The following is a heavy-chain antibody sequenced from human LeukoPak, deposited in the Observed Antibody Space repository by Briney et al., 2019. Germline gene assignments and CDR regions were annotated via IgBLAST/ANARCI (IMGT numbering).Heavy chain of an antibody. CDR2: IKQDGSDT. J-gene: IGHJ4*02. CDR1: GFTFGNSW. D-gene: IGHD3-3*02. V-gene: IGHV3-7*01. CDR3: AREHSSHFT. Sequence: GGSLRLSCAGSGFTFGNSWMNWFRQAPGKGLEWVAHIKQDGSDTYVYSVKGRFTISRDIAKTSLFLHMNSLTTEDSAVYYCAREHSSHFTWGQGTLVTVSS.